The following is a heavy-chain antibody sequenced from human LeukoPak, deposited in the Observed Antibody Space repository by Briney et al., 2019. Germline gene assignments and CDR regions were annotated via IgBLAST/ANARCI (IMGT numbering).Heavy chain of an antibody. Sequence: GGSLRLSRAASGFTFSSYAMSGVRQAPGKGLEWVSAISGSGGSTYYADSVKGRFTISRDNSKNTLYLQMNSLRAEDTAVYYCAKGLITMVRGVLFDYWGQGTLVTVSS. J-gene: IGHJ4*02. CDR1: GFTFSSYA. CDR3: AKGLITMVRGVLFDY. V-gene: IGHV3-23*01. CDR2: ISGSGGST. D-gene: IGHD3-10*01.